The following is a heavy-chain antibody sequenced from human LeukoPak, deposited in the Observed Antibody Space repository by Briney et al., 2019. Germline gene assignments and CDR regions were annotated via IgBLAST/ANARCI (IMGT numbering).Heavy chain of an antibody. CDR1: GYTFTSYG. CDR2: ISAYNGNT. D-gene: IGHD3-22*01. J-gene: IGHJ4*02. V-gene: IGHV1-18*01. Sequence: ASVKVSCKASGYTFTSYGISWVRQAPGQGLEWMGWISAYNGNTNYAQKLQGRVTMTTDTSTSTAYMELRSLRSDGTAVYYCARGALFSMIVPYYFDYWGQGTLVTVSS. CDR3: ARGALFSMIVPYYFDY.